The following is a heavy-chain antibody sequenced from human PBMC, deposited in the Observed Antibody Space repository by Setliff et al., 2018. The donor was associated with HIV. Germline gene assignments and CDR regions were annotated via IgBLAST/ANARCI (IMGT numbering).Heavy chain of an antibody. J-gene: IGHJ5*02. CDR3: AVWIREVIS. D-gene: IGHD3-10*01. CDR2: IKSKTDGGTT. Sequence: GGSLRLSCAASGFTFSNAWMSWVRQAPGKGLEWVGRIKSKTDGGTTDYAAPVKGRFTISREDSKNTAYLQMDSLKTEDTAVYHCAVWIREVISWGRGTLVTVSS. CDR1: GFTFSNAW. V-gene: IGHV3-15*01.